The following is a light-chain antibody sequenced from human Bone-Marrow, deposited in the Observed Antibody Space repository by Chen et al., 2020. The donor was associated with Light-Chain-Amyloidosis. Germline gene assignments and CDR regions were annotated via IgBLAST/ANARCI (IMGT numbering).Light chain of an antibody. CDR2: DNN. V-gene: IGLV1-51*01. CDR3: GAWDNGLSDWM. CDR1: SSNIGNNY. J-gene: IGLJ3*02. Sequence: QSVLTQPPSVSADPGQRVTISCSGSSSNIGNNYVSWYKQLPGTAPKLLIYDNNKRPSGIPDRFYGSKSGTSATLGITGLQTGDEADYYCGAWDNGLSDWMFGGGTKLTVL.